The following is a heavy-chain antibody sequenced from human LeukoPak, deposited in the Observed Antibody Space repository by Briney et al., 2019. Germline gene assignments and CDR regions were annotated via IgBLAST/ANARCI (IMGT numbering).Heavy chain of an antibody. Sequence: SVKVSCKASGGTFSSYAISWVRQAPGQGLEWMGGIIPIFGTANYAQKFQGRVTITTDESTSTAYMELSSLGSEDTAVYYCARVKWVVGATAAFDIWGQGTMVTVSS. V-gene: IGHV1-69*05. J-gene: IGHJ3*02. CDR1: GGTFSSYA. D-gene: IGHD1-26*01. CDR2: IIPIFGTA. CDR3: ARVKWVVGATAAFDI.